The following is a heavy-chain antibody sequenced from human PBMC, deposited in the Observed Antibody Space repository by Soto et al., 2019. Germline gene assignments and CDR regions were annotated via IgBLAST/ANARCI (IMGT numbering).Heavy chain of an antibody. D-gene: IGHD6-13*01. J-gene: IGHJ6*02. CDR2: INPNSGGT. V-gene: IGHV1-2*04. CDR3: ASGSGIAAAGASSLGYYYGMDV. CDR1: GYTFTGYY. Sequence: ASVKVSCKASGYTFTGYYMHWVRQAPGQGLEWMGWINPNSGGTNYAQKFQGWVTMTRDTSISTAYMELSRLRSDDTAVYYCASGSGIAAAGASSLGYYYGMDVWGQGTTVTVS.